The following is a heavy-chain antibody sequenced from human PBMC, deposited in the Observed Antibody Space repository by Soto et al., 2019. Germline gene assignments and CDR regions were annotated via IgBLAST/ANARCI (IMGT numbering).Heavy chain of an antibody. CDR3: ARGGPYSGSHPPFDY. CDR2: ISSSSSTI. J-gene: IGHJ4*02. V-gene: IGHV3-48*02. Sequence: GSLRLSCAASGFTFSSYSMNWVRQAPWKGLEWVSYISSSSSTIYYADSVKGRFTISRDNAKNSLYLQMNSLRDEDTAVYYCARGGPYSGSHPPFDYWGQGTLVTVSS. CDR1: GFTFSSYS. D-gene: IGHD1-26*01.